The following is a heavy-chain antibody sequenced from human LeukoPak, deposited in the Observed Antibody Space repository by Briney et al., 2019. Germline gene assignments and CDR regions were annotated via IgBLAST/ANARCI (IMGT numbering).Heavy chain of an antibody. CDR3: ARQANWFDP. D-gene: IGHD2-8*01. Sequence: GESLKISCKGSGYSFTSYWIGWVRQMPGKGLEWMGIIYPGDSDTRYSPSFQGQVTISADKSIHNVYLQWSSLQASDTAMYYCARQANWFDPWGQGTLVTVSS. CDR2: IYPGDSDT. CDR1: GYSFTSYW. V-gene: IGHV5-51*01. J-gene: IGHJ5*02.